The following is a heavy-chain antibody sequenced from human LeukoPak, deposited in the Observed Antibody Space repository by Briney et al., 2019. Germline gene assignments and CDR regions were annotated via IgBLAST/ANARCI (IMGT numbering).Heavy chain of an antibody. Sequence: SQTLSLTCTVSGGSISSGSYYWSWIRQPAGKGLEWIGRIYTSGSTNYNPSLKSRVTISVDTSKNQFSLKLSSVTAADTAVYYCARGFLWVSADDAFDIWGQGTMATVSS. CDR1: GGSISSGSYY. V-gene: IGHV4-61*02. J-gene: IGHJ3*02. D-gene: IGHD2-21*01. CDR2: IYTSGST. CDR3: ARGFLWVSADDAFDI.